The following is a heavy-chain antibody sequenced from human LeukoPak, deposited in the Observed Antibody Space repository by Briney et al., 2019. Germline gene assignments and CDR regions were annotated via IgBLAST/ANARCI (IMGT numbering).Heavy chain of an antibody. CDR2: ISVAGDT. CDR3: ARGGWQGRGVIYYFDY. J-gene: IGHJ4*02. D-gene: IGHD3-10*01. V-gene: IGHV3-13*04. CDR1: GFTFSGYD. Sequence: PGGSLRLSCAASGFTFSGYDTHGVRQTTGKRLEWVSGISVAGDTYDSGSVKGRFTISRDNAKNSLYLQMSSLRAGDTSVYYCARGGWQGRGVIYYFDYWGQGTLVTVSS.